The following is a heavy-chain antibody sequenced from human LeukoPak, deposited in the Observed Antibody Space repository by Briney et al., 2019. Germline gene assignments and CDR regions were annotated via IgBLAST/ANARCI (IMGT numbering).Heavy chain of an antibody. CDR3: ARGYGDYREDGFNI. CDR2: ISGSGGST. CDR1: GFTFSSYA. Sequence: AGGSLRLSCAASGFTFSSYAMSWVRQAPGKGLEWVSAISGSGGSTYYADSVKGRFTISRDNSKNTLYLQMNSLRAEDTAVYFCARGYGDYREDGFNIWGQGTMVTVSS. D-gene: IGHD4-17*01. V-gene: IGHV3-23*01. J-gene: IGHJ3*02.